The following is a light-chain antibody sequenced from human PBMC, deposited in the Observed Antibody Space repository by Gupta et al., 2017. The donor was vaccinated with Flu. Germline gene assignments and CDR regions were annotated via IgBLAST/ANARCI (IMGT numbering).Light chain of an antibody. CDR2: KAS. V-gene: IGKV1-5*03. CDR3: QQYSRYSTS. Sequence: PSTLSASVGDRVTIACRASQSISSWLAWYQQKPGKAPKLLIYKASRLEGGVPSRFSGSGSGTEFTLTISSLQPDDFATYYCQQYSRYSTSFGPGTKVYFK. CDR1: QSISSW. J-gene: IGKJ3*01.